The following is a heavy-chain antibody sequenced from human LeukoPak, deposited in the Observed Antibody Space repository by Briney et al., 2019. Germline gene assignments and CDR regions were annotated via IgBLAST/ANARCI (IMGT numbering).Heavy chain of an antibody. Sequence: GSLRLSCAASGFTFSSYSMNWVRQAPGKGLEWVSSISSSSSYIYYADSVKGRFTISRDNAKNSLYLQMNSLRAEDTAVYYCARTTIFSYAAWYYYYMDVWGKGTTVTVSS. J-gene: IGHJ6*03. CDR1: GFTFSSYS. V-gene: IGHV3-21*01. CDR3: ARTTIFSYAAWYYYYMDV. CDR2: ISSSSSYI. D-gene: IGHD3-3*01.